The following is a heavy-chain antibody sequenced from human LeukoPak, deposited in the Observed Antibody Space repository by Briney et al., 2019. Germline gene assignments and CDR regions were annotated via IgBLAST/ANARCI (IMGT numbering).Heavy chain of an antibody. V-gene: IGHV4-34*01. CDR1: GGSFSGYY. CDR2: INHSGST. D-gene: IGHD1-26*01. Sequence: PSETLSLTCAVYGGSFSGYYWSWVRQPPGKGLEWIGEINHSGSTNYNPSLKSRVTISVDTSKNQFSLKLSSVTAADTAVYYCARNVSALVRGARGNWFDPWGQGTLVTVSS. CDR3: ARNVSALVRGARGNWFDP. J-gene: IGHJ5*02.